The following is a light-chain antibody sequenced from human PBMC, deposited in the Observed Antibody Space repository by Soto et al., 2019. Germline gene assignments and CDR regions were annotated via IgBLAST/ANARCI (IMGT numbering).Light chain of an antibody. Sequence: QSALTQPASVSGSPGQSITISCTGTSSDVGGYNYVSWYQQHPGKAPKLMIYDVSNRPSGVSNRFSGSKSGNTASLTISGLQAEDEADYYCSSYTSGSTLFGGGTKLTVL. V-gene: IGLV2-14*01. CDR1: SSDVGGYNY. CDR2: DVS. J-gene: IGLJ2*01. CDR3: SSYTSGSTL.